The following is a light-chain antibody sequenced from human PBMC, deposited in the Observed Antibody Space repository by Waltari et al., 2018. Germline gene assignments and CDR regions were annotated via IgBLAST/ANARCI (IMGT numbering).Light chain of an antibody. V-gene: IGKV3-20*01. CDR1: QSVSSSY. J-gene: IGKJ2*01. CDR3: QQYGSSPGYT. Sequence: EIVLTQSPGTLSLSPGERATLSCRASQSVSSSYLAWYQQKPGQARRLLIYGASSRATGIPDRFSGSGSGTDFTLTISRLEPEDFAVYYCQQYGSSPGYTFGQGTKLEIK. CDR2: GAS.